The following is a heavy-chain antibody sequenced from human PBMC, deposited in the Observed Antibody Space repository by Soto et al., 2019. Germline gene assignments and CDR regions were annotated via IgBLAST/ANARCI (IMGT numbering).Heavy chain of an antibody. J-gene: IGHJ5*02. CDR3: AKYYYGSENWFDP. CDR2: IYYSGST. D-gene: IGHD3-10*01. V-gene: IGHV4-31*03. CDR1: GGSISSGGYY. Sequence: QVQLQESGPGLVKPSQTLSLTCTVSGGSISSGGYYWSWIRQHPGKGLEWIGYIYYSGSTYYNPSLKSRVTIPVDTSKNHFSLKLSSVTAADTAVYYCAKYYYGSENWFDPWGQGTLVTVSS.